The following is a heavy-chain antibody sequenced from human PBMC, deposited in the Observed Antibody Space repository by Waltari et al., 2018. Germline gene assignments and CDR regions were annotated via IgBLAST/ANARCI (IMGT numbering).Heavy chain of an antibody. V-gene: IGHV1-2*04. CDR3: ARRSCTGECYAPYVY. Sequence: QVQLVQSGAEVTKPGASVKVSCKPSGYTFTDYHIHWVRQAPGQGLEWRGWINPKSGGTSYAQTFQGWVTMTRDTSTSTVYMELSSLKSDDTAVYYCARRSCTGECYAPYVYWGQGSLVTVSS. CDR2: INPKSGGT. D-gene: IGHD2-8*02. CDR1: GYTFTDYH. J-gene: IGHJ4*02.